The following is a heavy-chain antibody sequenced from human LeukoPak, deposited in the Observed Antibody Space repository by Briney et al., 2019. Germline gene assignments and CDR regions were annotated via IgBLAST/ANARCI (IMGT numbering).Heavy chain of an antibody. CDR2: IYTSGST. J-gene: IGHJ4*02. Sequence: PSQTLSLTCIVSGGSISSGSYYWSWIRQPAGRGLEWIGRIYTSGSTNYNPSLKSRVTISVDTSKNQFSLKLSSVTAADTAVYYCARELGYCSSTSCSCRWGQGTLVTVCS. CDR3: ARELGYCSSTSCSCR. D-gene: IGHD2-2*01. V-gene: IGHV4-61*02. CDR1: GGSISSGSYY.